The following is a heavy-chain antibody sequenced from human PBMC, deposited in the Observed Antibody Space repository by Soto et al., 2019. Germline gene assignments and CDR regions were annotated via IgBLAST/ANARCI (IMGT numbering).Heavy chain of an antibody. CDR1: GFTFSSYG. CDR2: IWYDGSNK. V-gene: IGHV3-33*01. CDR3: ARDRKEYYYYGMDV. Sequence: GGSLRLSCAASGFTFSSYGMHWVRQAPGKGLEWVAVIWYDGSNKYYADSVKGRFTISRDNSKNTLYLQMNSLRAEDTAVYYCARDRKEYYYYGMDVWGQGTTVTVSS. J-gene: IGHJ6*02.